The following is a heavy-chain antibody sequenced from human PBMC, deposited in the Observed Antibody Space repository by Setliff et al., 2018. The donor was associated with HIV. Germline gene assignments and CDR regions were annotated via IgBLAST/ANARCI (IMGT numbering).Heavy chain of an antibody. J-gene: IGHJ5*01. V-gene: IGHV4-61*01. CDR2: VYASGET. Sequence: SETLSLTCTVSGGSISSGSYSWNWIRQPPGRGLEWIGYVYASGETNYNPSLKSRVTMSTDTSRNQFFLNLNYATAADTAVYFCARRVLQDSTITSSNWFDSWGQGTLVTV. CDR3: ARRVLQDSTITSSNWFDS. CDR1: GGSISSGSYS. D-gene: IGHD2-2*01.